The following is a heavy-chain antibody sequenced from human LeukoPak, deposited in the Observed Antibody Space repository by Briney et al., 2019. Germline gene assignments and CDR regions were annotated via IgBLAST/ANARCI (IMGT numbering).Heavy chain of an antibody. CDR1: GFTFSSYA. J-gene: IGHJ4*02. Sequence: GGSLRLSCAASGFTFSSYAMHWVRQAPGKGLEYVSAISSNGGSTYYANSVKGRFTISRDNSKNTLYLQMGSLRAEDMAVYYCARANRDPPDYFDYWGQGTLVTVSS. V-gene: IGHV3-64*01. CDR2: ISSNGGST. D-gene: IGHD1-14*01. CDR3: ARANRDPPDYFDY.